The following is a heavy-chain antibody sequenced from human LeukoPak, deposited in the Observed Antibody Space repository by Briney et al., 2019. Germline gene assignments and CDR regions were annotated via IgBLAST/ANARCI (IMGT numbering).Heavy chain of an antibody. CDR3: AKGVAVVVVPAAMDY. V-gene: IGHV3-30*18. CDR2: ISYDGSNK. D-gene: IGHD2-2*01. Sequence: GGSLRLSCAASGFTFSSYGMHWVRQAPGKGLGWVAVISYDGSNKYYADSVKGRFTISRDNSKNTLYLQMNSLRAEDTAVYYCAKGVAVVVVPAAMDYWGQGTLVTVSS. J-gene: IGHJ4*02. CDR1: GFTFSSYG.